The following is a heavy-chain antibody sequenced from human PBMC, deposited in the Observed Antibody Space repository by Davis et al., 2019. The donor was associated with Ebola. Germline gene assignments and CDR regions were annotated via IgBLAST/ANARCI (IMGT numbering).Heavy chain of an antibody. J-gene: IGHJ4*02. D-gene: IGHD3-22*01. V-gene: IGHV5-51*01. CDR1: GYSFTIYW. Sequence: GESLKISCKGSGYSFTIYWIGWVRQMPGKGVEWMGIIYPGDSDTRYSPSFQGQVTISVDRSISTAYLQWSSLKASDTAMYYCAKQESLYGSSDYWGQGTLVTVSS. CDR3: AKQESLYGSSDY. CDR2: IYPGDSDT.